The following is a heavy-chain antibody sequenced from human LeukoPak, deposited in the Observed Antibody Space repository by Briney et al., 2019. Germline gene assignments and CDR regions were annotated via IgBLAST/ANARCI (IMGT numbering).Heavy chain of an antibody. V-gene: IGHV4-59*01. D-gene: IGHD3-3*01. CDR1: GGSISSYY. Sequence: PSETLSLTCTVSGGSISSYYWSWIRQPPGKGLEWIGYIYYSGSTNYNPSLKSRVTISVDTSKNQFSLKLSSVTAEDTAVHYCARGSPYDFWSGPGAWFDPWGQGTLVTVSS. J-gene: IGHJ5*02. CDR2: IYYSGST. CDR3: ARGSPYDFWSGPGAWFDP.